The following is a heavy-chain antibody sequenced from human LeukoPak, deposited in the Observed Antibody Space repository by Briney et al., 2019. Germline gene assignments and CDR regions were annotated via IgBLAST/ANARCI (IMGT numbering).Heavy chain of an antibody. CDR3: ARGAQRHAFDI. J-gene: IGHJ3*02. Sequence: GGSPRLSCAASGFTFSSYAMHWVRQAPGKGLEWVAVISYDGSNKYYADSVKGRFTISRDNSKNTLYLQMNSLRAEDTAVYYCARGAQRHAFDIWGQGTMVTVSS. D-gene: IGHD5-24*01. CDR2: ISYDGSNK. CDR1: GFTFSSYA. V-gene: IGHV3-30-3*01.